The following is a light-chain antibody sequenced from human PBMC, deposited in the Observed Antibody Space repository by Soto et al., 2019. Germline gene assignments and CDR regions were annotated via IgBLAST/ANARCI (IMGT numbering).Light chain of an antibody. Sequence: EIVMTQSPATLSVSPGERATLSCRASQTLRNDLAWYRQKPGQAPRLLIYNASTRATGIPARFSGSGSGTEFTLTISSLQSEDFAVYYCQQYNNWWTFGQGTKVDIK. J-gene: IGKJ1*01. V-gene: IGKV3-15*01. CDR2: NAS. CDR3: QQYNNWWT. CDR1: QTLRND.